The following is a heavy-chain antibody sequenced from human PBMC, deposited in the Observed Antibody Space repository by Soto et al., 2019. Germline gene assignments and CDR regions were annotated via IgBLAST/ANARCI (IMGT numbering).Heavy chain of an antibody. J-gene: IGHJ6*02. V-gene: IGHV4-30-2*01. CDR1: GGSISSGDYS. CDR3: ARHLTYCSAGSCYSDFPYYGMDV. D-gene: IGHD2-15*01. CDR2: IYFGGST. Sequence: SETLSLTCAVSGGSISSGDYSWNWIRQPPGKGLEWIGYIYFGGSTYYNPSLQSRVTMSVDRSRNQFSLKLNSVTAADTAVYYCARHLTYCSAGSCYSDFPYYGMDVWGQGTTVTVSS.